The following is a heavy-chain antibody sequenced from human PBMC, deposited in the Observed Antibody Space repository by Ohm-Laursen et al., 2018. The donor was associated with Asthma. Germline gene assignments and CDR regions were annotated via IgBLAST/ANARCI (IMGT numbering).Heavy chain of an antibody. CDR2: VNSVFGTT. J-gene: IGHJ4*02. D-gene: IGHD6-19*01. CDR3: TRGGSSGSTQFDF. Sequence: ASVKVSCKALGGTFSTSVIGWVRQAPGQGLEWVGGVNSVFGTTTYAQRFQGRVTISADESTSTVYMELSSLRSEDTAVYLCTRGGSSGSTQFDFWGQGTLVTVSS. V-gene: IGHV1-69*13. CDR1: GGTFSTSV.